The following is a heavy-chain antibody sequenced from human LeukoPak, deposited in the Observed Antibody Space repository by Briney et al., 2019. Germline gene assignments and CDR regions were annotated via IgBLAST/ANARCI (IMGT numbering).Heavy chain of an antibody. Sequence: GGSLRFSCAASGFTFSSYAMHWVRQAPGKGLEWVAVISYDGSNKYYADSVKGRFTISRDNARNSLLLQMNSLRAEDTAVYYCARIGYSSSSLDYWGQGTPLVTVSS. J-gene: IGHJ4*02. CDR1: GFTFSSYA. CDR3: ARIGYSSSSLDY. D-gene: IGHD6-6*01. CDR2: ISYDGSNK. V-gene: IGHV3-30-3*01.